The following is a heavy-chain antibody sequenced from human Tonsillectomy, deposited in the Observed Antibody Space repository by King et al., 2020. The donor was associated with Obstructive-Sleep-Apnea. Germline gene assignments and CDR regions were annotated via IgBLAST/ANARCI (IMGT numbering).Heavy chain of an antibody. CDR1: GYTFTSYG. CDR3: ARDRDYYASGSYADY. Sequence: QLVQSGAEVKKPGASVKVSCKASGYTFTSYGISWVRQAPGQGLEWMGWITAYNGNTNYAQTLQGRVTMTTDTSTTTAYMELRSLRSDDTAVYYCARDRDYYASGSYADYWGQGTLVTVSS. J-gene: IGHJ4*02. V-gene: IGHV1-18*01. D-gene: IGHD3-10*01. CDR2: ITAYNGNT.